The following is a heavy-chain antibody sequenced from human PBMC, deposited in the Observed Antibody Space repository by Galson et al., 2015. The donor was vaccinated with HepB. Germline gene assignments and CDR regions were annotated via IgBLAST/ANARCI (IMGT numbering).Heavy chain of an antibody. J-gene: IGHJ3*01. Sequence: SVKVSCKASGYTFTSYAMNWVRQAPGQGLEWMGWINTNTGNPTYAQGFTGRFVFSLDTSVSTAYLQISSLKAEDTAVYYCARDSNSGFLEWLSPWGQGTMVTVSS. CDR2: INTNTGNP. D-gene: IGHD3-3*01. V-gene: IGHV7-4-1*02. CDR1: GYTFTSYA. CDR3: ARDSNSGFLEWLSP.